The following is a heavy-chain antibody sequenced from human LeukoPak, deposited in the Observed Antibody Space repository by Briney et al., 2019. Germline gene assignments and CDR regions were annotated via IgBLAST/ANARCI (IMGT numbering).Heavy chain of an antibody. D-gene: IGHD6-6*01. J-gene: IGHJ5*02. CDR3: ARGSSFLPS. Sequence: GGSLRLSCAASGFTFSSYAMSWVRQAPGKGLECISGFSGSGGSTYYADSVKGRFTISRDNSKNTLYLQMSSLRAEDTALYYCARGSSFLPSWGQGTLVTVSS. CDR2: FSGSGGST. CDR1: GFTFSSYA. V-gene: IGHV3-23*01.